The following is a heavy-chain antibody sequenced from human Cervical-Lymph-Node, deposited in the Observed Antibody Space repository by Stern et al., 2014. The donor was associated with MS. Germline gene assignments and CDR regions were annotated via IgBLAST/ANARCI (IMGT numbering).Heavy chain of an antibody. D-gene: IGHD5-18*01. Sequence: QVQLMQSGSELKKPGASVKVSCKASGYTFTNYPINWVRQAPGQGLEWMGWINTNTGNSTYAQGFTGRFVFSLDTSVSTAYLQISSLKAEDTAVYYCARDFVDTAMVTRSDYFDCWGQGTLVTVSS. CDR2: INTNTGNS. CDR1: GYTFTNYP. V-gene: IGHV7-4-1*02. CDR3: ARDFVDTAMVTRSDYFDC. J-gene: IGHJ4*02.